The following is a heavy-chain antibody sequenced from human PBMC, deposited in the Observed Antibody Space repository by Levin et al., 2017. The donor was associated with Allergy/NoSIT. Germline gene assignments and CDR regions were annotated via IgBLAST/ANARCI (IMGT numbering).Heavy chain of an antibody. V-gene: IGHV3-9*01. J-gene: IGHJ4*02. D-gene: IGHD5-18*01. Sequence: GGSLRLSCAASGFTFDDYAMHWVRQAPGKGLEWVSGISWNSGSIGYADSVKGRFTISRDNAKNSLYLQMNSLRAEDTALYYCAKALGEGYSYVSPADYWGQGTLVTVSS. CDR2: ISWNSGSI. CDR1: GFTFDDYA. CDR3: AKALGEGYSYVSPADY.